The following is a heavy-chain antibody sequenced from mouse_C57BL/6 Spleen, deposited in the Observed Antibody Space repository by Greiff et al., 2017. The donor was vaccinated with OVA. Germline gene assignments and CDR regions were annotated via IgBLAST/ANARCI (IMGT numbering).Heavy chain of an antibody. CDR1: GFSFNTYA. J-gene: IGHJ3*01. CDR3: VRRDRSCYGYFAC. CDR2: IRSKSNNYAT. Sequence: DVMLVESGGGLVQPKGSLKLSCAASGFSFNTYAMNWVRQAPGKGLEWVARIRSKSNNYATYYADSVKDRFTISRDDSESMLYLQINNLKTEDTAMNYCVRRDRSCYGYFACWGQGTLVTVSA. D-gene: IGHD3-2*02. V-gene: IGHV10-1*01.